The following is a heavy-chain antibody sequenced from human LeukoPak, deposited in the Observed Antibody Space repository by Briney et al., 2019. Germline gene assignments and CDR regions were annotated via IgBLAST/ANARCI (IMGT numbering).Heavy chain of an antibody. J-gene: IGHJ4*02. CDR1: GYTLTELS. Sequence: ASVKVSCKVSGYTLTELSMHWVRQAPGKGLECVGGFDPEDGETIYVQKFQGRVTMTEDTSTETAYMELSSLRSEDAAVYYCASRGNVGYYDGSGTLVGYFGYWGQGTLVTVSS. CDR2: FDPEDGET. CDR3: ASRGNVGYYDGSGTLVGYFGY. D-gene: IGHD3-22*01. V-gene: IGHV1-24*01.